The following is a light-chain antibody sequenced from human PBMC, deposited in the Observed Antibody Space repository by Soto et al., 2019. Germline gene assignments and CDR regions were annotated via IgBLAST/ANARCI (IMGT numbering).Light chain of an antibody. J-gene: IGKJ1*01. CDR2: LGS. CDR3: MQALQTPKT. V-gene: IGKV2-28*01. CDR1: QSLLHGNGYNY. Sequence: DIVMTQSPLSLPVTSGEPASISCRSSQSLLHGNGYNYLDWYLQKPGQSPQLLIYLGSNRASGVPDRFSGSGSGTDFTLKISRVEAEDVGVYYCMQALQTPKTFGQGTKVEIK.